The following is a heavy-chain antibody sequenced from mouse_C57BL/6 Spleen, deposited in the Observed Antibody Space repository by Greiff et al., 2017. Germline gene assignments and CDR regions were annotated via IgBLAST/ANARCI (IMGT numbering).Heavy chain of an antibody. D-gene: IGHD2-2*01. Sequence: QVQLQQSGAELVRPGTSVKVSCTASGYAFTNYSIAWVKQRPGQGLEWIGVINPGSGGTNYNEKFKGKATLTADKSSSTAYMQLSSLTSEDSAVYFCAREVNYFDYWGQGTTLTVSS. CDR3: AREVNYFDY. CDR2: INPGSGGT. CDR1: GYAFTNYS. V-gene: IGHV1-54*01. J-gene: IGHJ2*01.